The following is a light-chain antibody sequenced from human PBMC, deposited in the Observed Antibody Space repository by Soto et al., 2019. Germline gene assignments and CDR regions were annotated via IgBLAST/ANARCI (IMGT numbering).Light chain of an antibody. Sequence: QSVLTQPPSASGTPGQRVTISCSGSSSNIGSNTVNWYQQLPGTAPKLLIYSNNQRPSGVPDRFSGSKSGTSASLAISGLQSEDKVDYYFSAWNDSLNGYVFGTGTKLTVL. CDR2: SNN. CDR3: SAWNDSLNGYV. J-gene: IGLJ1*01. V-gene: IGLV1-44*01. CDR1: SSNIGSNT.